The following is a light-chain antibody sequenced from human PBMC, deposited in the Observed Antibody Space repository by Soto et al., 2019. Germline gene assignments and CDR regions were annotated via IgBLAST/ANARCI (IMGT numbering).Light chain of an antibody. Sequence: EIVVTQSPATLSVSPGEGATLSCRASQSVSSNLAWYQHKPGQAPRLLIYGASTRATGIPARFSGSGSGTEFTLTISSLQSEDFAVYYCQQYSNWPWTFGQGTRLEIK. CDR3: QQYSNWPWT. V-gene: IGKV3-15*01. CDR2: GAS. CDR1: QSVSSN. J-gene: IGKJ5*01.